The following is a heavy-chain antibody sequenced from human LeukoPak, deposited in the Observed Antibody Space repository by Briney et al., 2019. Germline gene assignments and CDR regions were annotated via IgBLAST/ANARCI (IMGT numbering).Heavy chain of an antibody. CDR2: IYYSGST. D-gene: IGHD2-2*01. CDR3: ARRTSKIFPRDY. Sequence: SETLSLTCTVSGGSISSYYWGWIRQPPGKGLEWIGSIYYSGSTYYNPSLKSRVTISVDTSKNQFSLKLSSVTAADTAVYYCARRTSKIFPRDYWGQGTLVTVSS. J-gene: IGHJ4*02. CDR1: GGSISSYY. V-gene: IGHV4-39*01.